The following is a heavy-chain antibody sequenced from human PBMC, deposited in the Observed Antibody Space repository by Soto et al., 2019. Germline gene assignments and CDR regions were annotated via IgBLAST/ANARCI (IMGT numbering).Heavy chain of an antibody. CDR3: VKRAGLQRIAAVAYIDS. Sequence: GGSLRLSCSASGFTFSSNAMHWVRQAPGKGLEYVSAISSGGDSTYYTDPVKGRFTISRDDSKNTLYLEMSSLRADDTAVYYCVKRAGLQRIAAVAYIDSWGQGTLVTVSS. CDR1: GFTFSSNA. D-gene: IGHD6-13*01. CDR2: ISSGGDST. J-gene: IGHJ4*02. V-gene: IGHV3-64D*06.